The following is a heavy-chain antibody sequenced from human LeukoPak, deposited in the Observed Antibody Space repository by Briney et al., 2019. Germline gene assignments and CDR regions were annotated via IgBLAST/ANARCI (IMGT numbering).Heavy chain of an antibody. V-gene: IGHV3-23*01. CDR2: ISGSGGST. D-gene: IGHD3-22*01. J-gene: IGHJ3*02. Sequence: GGSLRLSCAASGFTFSSYAMSWVRQAPGKGLKWVSAISGSGGSTYYADSVKGRFTISRDNSKNTLYLQMNSLKTEDTAVYYCTRRYNYDSSGYYYVRDAFDIWGQGTMVTVSS. CDR1: GFTFSSYA. CDR3: TRRYNYDSSGYYYVRDAFDI.